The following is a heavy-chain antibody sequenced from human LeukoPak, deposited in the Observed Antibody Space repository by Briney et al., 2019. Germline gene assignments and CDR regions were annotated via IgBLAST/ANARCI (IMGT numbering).Heavy chain of an antibody. D-gene: IGHD1-1*01. J-gene: IGHJ4*02. V-gene: IGHV3-48*03. CDR3: ARDMGTQSDY. CDR2: ISSSGSTI. CDR1: GFTFSSYE. Sequence: PGGSLRLSCAASGFTFSSYEMNWVRQAPGKGLEWVSYISSSGSTIYYADAVKGRFTISRDNSKNTLYLQMNSLRAEDTAVYYCARDMGTQSDYWGQGTLVTVSS.